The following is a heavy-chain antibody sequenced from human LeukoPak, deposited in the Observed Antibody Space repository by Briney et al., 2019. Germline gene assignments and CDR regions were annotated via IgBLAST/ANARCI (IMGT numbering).Heavy chain of an antibody. V-gene: IGHV3-30*07. Sequence: RRSLRLSCAASGFTFSSYAMHWVRQAPGKGLEWVAVISYDGSNKYYADSVKGRFTISRDNAKNSLYLQMNSLRAEDTAVYYCAVAGLSYWYFDLWGRGTLVTVSS. J-gene: IGHJ2*01. CDR2: ISYDGSNK. D-gene: IGHD6-19*01. CDR1: GFTFSSYA. CDR3: AVAGLSYWYFDL.